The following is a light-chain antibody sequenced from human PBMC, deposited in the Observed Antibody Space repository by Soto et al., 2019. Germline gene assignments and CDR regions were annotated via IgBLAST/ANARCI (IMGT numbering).Light chain of an antibody. V-gene: IGLV2-14*01. CDR2: EVS. J-gene: IGLJ1*01. CDR3: SSYTSSGTLV. CDR1: SSDVGGYNY. Sequence: QSALTQPASVSGSPGQSITISCTGTSSDVGGYNYVSWYQHHPGKAPKLMIYEVSNRPSGVSNRFSGSKSGNTASLTISGLQAGDEADYYCSSYTSSGTLVFGTGTKLTVL.